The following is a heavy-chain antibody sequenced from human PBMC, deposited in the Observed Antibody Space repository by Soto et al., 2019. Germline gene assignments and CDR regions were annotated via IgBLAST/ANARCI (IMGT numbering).Heavy chain of an antibody. D-gene: IGHD1-26*01. Sequence: QITLKESGPTLVKPTQTLTLTCTFSGFSLSTSGVGVGWIRQPPGKALEWLALIYWDDDKRYSPSLKSRLTITKDPSKNPVVLTITNMDPVDTATYDCAHSGSYSLDFDYWGQGTLVTVSS. J-gene: IGHJ4*02. CDR3: AHSGSYSLDFDY. V-gene: IGHV2-5*02. CDR1: GFSLSTSGVG. CDR2: IYWDDDK.